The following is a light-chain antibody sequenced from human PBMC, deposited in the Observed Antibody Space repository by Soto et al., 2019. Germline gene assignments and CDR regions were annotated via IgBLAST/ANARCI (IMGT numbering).Light chain of an antibody. CDR1: QSLFDSDDGTTY. CDR2: TLS. Sequence: DIVMTQTPLSLPVTPGAPASISCRSSQSLFDSDDGTTYLDWYLQKPGQSAQLLIYTLSYRASAVTVRFSGSGSGTDFTLKISRVEAEDVGVYYCTQRKEFPVTFGGGTKVDIK. V-gene: IGKV2-40*01. CDR3: TQRKEFPVT. J-gene: IGKJ4*01.